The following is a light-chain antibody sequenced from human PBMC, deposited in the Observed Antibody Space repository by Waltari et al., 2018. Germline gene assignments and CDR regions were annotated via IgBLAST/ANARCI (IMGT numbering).Light chain of an antibody. J-gene: IGLJ2*01. CDR2: YVS. V-gene: IGLV2-14*03. CDR3: SSYIDSSTLEV. CDR1: RSDVGDYNY. Sequence: QSALTQPAPVSGSPGQSITISRTRTRSDVGDYNYVSWYKQHTRKAPQLMIYYVSNRSSLVSNRFSGAKSCNTASLTISGLQADDEADYYCSSYIDSSTLEVFGGGTSLTVL.